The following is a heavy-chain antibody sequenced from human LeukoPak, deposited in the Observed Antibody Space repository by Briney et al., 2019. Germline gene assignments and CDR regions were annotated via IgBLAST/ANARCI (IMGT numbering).Heavy chain of an antibody. Sequence: GGSLRLSCAASGFTVSSNYMSWVRQAPGKGLEWVGFIRSKAYGGTTEYAASVKGRFTISRDDSKNSLYLQMNSLKTDDTAVYYCARGWGGTGARYFDYWGQGTLVTVSS. D-gene: IGHD3/OR15-3a*01. V-gene: IGHV3-71*01. CDR2: IRSKAYGGTT. J-gene: IGHJ4*02. CDR3: ARGWGGTGARYFDY. CDR1: GFTVSSNY.